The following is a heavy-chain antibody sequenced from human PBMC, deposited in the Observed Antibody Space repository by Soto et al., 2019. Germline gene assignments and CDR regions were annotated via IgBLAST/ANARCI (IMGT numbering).Heavy chain of an antibody. CDR2: IYYSGST. V-gene: IGHV4-61*01. Sequence: SETLSLTCTVSGVSFSLGSYYCSLIRQPPGKGLEWIGYIYYSGSTNYNPSLKSRVTISVDTSKNQFSLKLSSVTAADTAVYYCARDSGFPPFFDYWGQGTLVTVSS. D-gene: IGHD2-15*01. CDR1: GVSFSLGSYY. J-gene: IGHJ4*02. CDR3: ARDSGFPPFFDY.